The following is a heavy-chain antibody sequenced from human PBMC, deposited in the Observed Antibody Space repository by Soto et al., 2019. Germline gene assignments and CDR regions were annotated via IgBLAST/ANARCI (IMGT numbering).Heavy chain of an antibody. CDR3: ATHEGYCSGGSCYIDAFDM. D-gene: IGHD2-15*01. J-gene: IGHJ3*02. CDR2: IYYSGST. Sequence: LSLTCTVSVGSISSGDYYWSWIRQPPGKGLEWIGYIYYSGSTYYNPSLKSRVTISVDTSKNQFSLKLSSVTAADTAVYYCATHEGYCSGGSCYIDAFDMWGPGPMMTV. CDR1: VGSISSGDYY. V-gene: IGHV4-30-4*01.